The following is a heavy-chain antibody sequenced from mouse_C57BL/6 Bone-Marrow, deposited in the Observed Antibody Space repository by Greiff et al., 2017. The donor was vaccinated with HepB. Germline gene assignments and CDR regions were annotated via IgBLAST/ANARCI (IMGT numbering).Heavy chain of an antibody. CDR1: GFTFSSYA. V-gene: IGHV5-4*03. CDR2: ISDGGSYT. CDR3: ARSLYSGYAMDY. Sequence: EVKLVESGGGLVKPGGSLKLSCAASGFTFSSYAMSWVRQTPEKRLEWVATISDGGSYTYYPDNVKGRFTISRDNAKNNLYLQMSHLKSEDTAMYYCARSLYSGYAMDYWGQGTSVTVSS. J-gene: IGHJ4*01. D-gene: IGHD1-1*01.